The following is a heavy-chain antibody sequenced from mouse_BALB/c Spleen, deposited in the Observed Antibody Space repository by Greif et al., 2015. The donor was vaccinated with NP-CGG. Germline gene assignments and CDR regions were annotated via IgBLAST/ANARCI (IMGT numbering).Heavy chain of an antibody. J-gene: IGHJ1*01. CDR2: IDTSDSYT. D-gene: IGHD1-1*01. Sequence: QVQLQQSGAELVMPGASVKMSCRASGYTFTDYWMHWVKQRPGQGLEWIGAIDTSDSYTSYNQKFKGKATLTVDESSSTAYMQLSSLTSEDSAVYYCARGGSSYGYFDVWGAGTTVTVSS. CDR1: GYTFTDYW. V-gene: IGHV1-69*01. CDR3: ARGGSSYGYFDV.